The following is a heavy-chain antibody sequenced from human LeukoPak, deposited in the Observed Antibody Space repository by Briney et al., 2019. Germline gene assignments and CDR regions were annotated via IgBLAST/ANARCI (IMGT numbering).Heavy chain of an antibody. J-gene: IGHJ4*02. Sequence: PGGSLRLSCAASGFTFSSYWVTWVRQAPGKGLEWVANIKEDGSQKYYVDSVKGRFTISRDNAKNLLYLQMNSLRAEDTALYYCARNYFDYWGEGTLCTVSS. CDR1: GFTFSSYW. CDR2: IKEDGSQK. V-gene: IGHV3-7*01. CDR3: ARNYFDY.